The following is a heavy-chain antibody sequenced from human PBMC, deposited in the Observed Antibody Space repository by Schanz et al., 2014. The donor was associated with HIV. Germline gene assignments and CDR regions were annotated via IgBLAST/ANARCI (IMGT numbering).Heavy chain of an antibody. Sequence: QVQLVQSGAEAKKPGASVMLSCKASGYSFTSYDINWVRQATGLGLEWMGWMNPNSGYTGYAQKFQGRVTMTRHTPTSTAYMELSSLRSDDTAVYYCARAVLRRIAVTFTLYYFDNWGQGSLVIVSS. CDR3: ARAVLRRIAVTFTLYYFDN. CDR1: GYSFTSYD. D-gene: IGHD2-21*02. J-gene: IGHJ4*02. V-gene: IGHV1-8*01. CDR2: MNPNSGYT.